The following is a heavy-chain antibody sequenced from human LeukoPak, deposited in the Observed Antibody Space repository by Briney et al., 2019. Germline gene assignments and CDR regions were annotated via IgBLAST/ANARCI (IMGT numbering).Heavy chain of an antibody. D-gene: IGHD3-3*01. J-gene: IGHJ4*02. V-gene: IGHV3-66*02. Sequence: PGGSLRLSCAASGITVSVNYMSWVRWTPGRGLDGVAVIYSGGATYYSVFVKGRFTISRDSSKNTLHLQMNRLTPEDTGVYYCASRPDFWSSSYTHRDRFGSWGQGTLVTVSS. CDR2: IYSGGAT. CDR3: ASRPDFWSSSYTHRDRFGS. CDR1: GITVSVNY.